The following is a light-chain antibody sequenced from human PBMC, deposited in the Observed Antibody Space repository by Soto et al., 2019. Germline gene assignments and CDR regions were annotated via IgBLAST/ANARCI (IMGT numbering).Light chain of an antibody. CDR2: GAS. V-gene: IGKV3-20*01. J-gene: IGKJ4*01. CDR1: QSVSSSY. CDR3: QQYGSSPLT. Sequence: EIVLTQSPGTLSLSPGERATLSCRASQSVSSSYLAWYQQKPGQAPRLLIYGASSRATGIPDRFSGSGSGTDFTLTINRLEPEDCAVYYCQQYGSSPLTFGGGTNVEIK.